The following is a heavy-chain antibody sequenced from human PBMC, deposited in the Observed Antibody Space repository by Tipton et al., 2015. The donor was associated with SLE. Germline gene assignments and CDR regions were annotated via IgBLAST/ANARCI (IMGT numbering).Heavy chain of an antibody. Sequence: TLSLTCAVYGGSFSGYYWSWIRQPPGKGLEWIGEINHSGSTNYNPSLKSRVTISVDTSKNQFSLKLSSVTAADTAVYYCARGDGCNFDYWGQGTLVTVSS. CDR2: INHSGST. D-gene: IGHD5-24*01. V-gene: IGHV4-34*01. CDR3: ARGDGCNFDY. J-gene: IGHJ4*02. CDR1: GGSFSGYY.